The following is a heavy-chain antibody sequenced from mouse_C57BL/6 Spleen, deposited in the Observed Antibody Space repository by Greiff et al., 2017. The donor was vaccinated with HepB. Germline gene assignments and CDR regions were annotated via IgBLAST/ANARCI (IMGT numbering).Heavy chain of an antibody. CDR3: ARGYYGSSYWYFDV. CDR1: GFSLSTFGMG. CDR2: IWWDDDK. V-gene: IGHV8-8*01. J-gene: IGHJ1*03. Sequence: QVTLKVCGPGILQPSQTLSLTCSFSGFSLSTFGMGVGWIRQPSGKGLEWLAHIWWDDDKYYNPALKSRLTISKDTSKNQVFLKIANVDTADTATYYCARGYYGSSYWYFDVWGTGTTVTVSS. D-gene: IGHD1-1*01.